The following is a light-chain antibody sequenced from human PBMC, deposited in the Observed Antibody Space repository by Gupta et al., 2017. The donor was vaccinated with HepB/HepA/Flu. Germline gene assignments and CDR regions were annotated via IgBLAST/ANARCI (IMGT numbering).Light chain of an antibody. CDR2: KVS. J-gene: IGKJ1*01. CDR3: MQGTNWLT. V-gene: IGKV2-30*01. CDR1: PSPVYTDADNY. Sequence: VVMTQSPLCLTLNLRQPASLSCRSSPSPVYTDADNYLSWFQQRPGQSPRRLLHKVSSRDSGVPDRFSGSGSGTDFTLKISRVEAEDVGIYYCMQGTNWLTFGQGTKVEIK.